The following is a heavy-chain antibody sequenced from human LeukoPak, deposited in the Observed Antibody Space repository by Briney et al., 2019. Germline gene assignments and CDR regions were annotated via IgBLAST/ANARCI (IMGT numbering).Heavy chain of an antibody. CDR1: GYTFTSYY. V-gene: IGHV1-46*01. J-gene: IGHJ4*02. CDR3: ARDGGSYGDSPYPYYFDY. D-gene: IGHD4-17*01. CDR2: INPSGGST. Sequence: ASVKVSCKASGYTFTSYYMHWVRQAPGQGLEWMGIINPSGGSTSYAQKFQGRVTMTRDMSTSTVYMELSSLRSEDTAVYYCARDGGSYGDSPYPYYFDYWGQGTLVTVSS.